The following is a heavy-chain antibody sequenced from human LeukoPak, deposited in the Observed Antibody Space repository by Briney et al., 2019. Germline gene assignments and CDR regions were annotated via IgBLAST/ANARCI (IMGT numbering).Heavy chain of an antibody. CDR2: IIPIFGTA. CDR3: ARALSGSGSGSYSAHDAFDI. D-gene: IGHD3-10*01. CDR1: GGTFSSYA. Sequence: AASVKVSCKASGGTFSSYAISWVRQAPGQGLEWMGGIIPIFGTANYAQKFQGRVTITADESTSTAYMELSSLGSEDTAVYYCARALSGSGSGSYSAHDAFDIWGQGTMVTVSS. J-gene: IGHJ3*02. V-gene: IGHV1-69*01.